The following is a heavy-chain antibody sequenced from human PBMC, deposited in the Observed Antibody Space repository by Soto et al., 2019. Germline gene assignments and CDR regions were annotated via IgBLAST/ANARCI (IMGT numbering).Heavy chain of an antibody. Sequence: QVQLQESGPGLVKPSQTLSLTCTGSGGSFSSGAYHWNWVRQHPGQGLEWIASISYRGITYSNPSLKSRLSMSVDTSKNQFSLNLTSVTAADTAVYHCERMSATGTRWFDPWGQGTLVTISS. CDR2: ISYRGIT. CDR1: GGSFSSGAYH. CDR3: ERMSATGTRWFDP. J-gene: IGHJ5*02. V-gene: IGHV4-31*03. D-gene: IGHD6-13*01.